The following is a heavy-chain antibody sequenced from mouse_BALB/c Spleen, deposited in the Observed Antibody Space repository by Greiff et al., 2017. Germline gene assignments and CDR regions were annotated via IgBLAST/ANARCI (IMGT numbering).Heavy chain of an antibody. CDR1: GFTFSSYG. J-gene: IGHJ1*01. Sequence: EVKLMESGGDLVKPGGSLKLSCAASGFTFSSYGMSWVRQTPDKRLEWVATISSGGSYTYYPDSVKGRFTISRDNAKNTLYLQMSSLKSEDTAMYYCARIYYYGGGFYWYFDVWGAGTTVTVSS. CDR2: ISSGGSYT. CDR3: ARIYYYGGGFYWYFDV. V-gene: IGHV5-6*01. D-gene: IGHD1-1*01.